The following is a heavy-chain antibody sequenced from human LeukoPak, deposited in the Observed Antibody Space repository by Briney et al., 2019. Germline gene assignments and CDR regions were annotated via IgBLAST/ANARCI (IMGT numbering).Heavy chain of an antibody. CDR1: GFTFSAFG. Sequence: GGSLRLSCAASGFTFSAFGMHWVRQAPGKGLEWVSGISWNSGSIGYADSVKGRFTISRDNAKNSLYLQMNSLRAEDMALYYCAKDARYSSSWYYAFDIWGQGTMVTVSS. CDR2: ISWNSGSI. D-gene: IGHD6-13*01. V-gene: IGHV3-9*03. J-gene: IGHJ3*02. CDR3: AKDARYSSSWYYAFDI.